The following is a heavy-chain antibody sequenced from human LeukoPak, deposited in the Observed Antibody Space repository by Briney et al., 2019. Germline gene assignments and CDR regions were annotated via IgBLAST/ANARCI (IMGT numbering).Heavy chain of an antibody. J-gene: IGHJ4*02. V-gene: IGHV3-33*01. D-gene: IGHD5-12*01. CDR1: GFTFSSYG. CDR3: ARGVIVATISYYFDY. CDR2: IWYDGSNK. Sequence: GGSLRLSCAASGFTFSSYGMHWVRQAPGKGLEWVAVIWYDGSNKYYADSVKGRFTISRDNSKNTLYLQMNSLRAEDTAVYYCARGVIVATISYYFDYWGQGTLVTVSS.